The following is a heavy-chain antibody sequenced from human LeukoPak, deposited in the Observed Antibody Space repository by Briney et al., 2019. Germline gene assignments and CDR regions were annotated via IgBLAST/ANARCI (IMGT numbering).Heavy chain of an antibody. CDR2: IKQDESEI. D-gene: IGHD3-22*01. V-gene: IGHV3-7*01. CDR1: GLTFKNYW. Sequence: PGGSLRLSCAVSGLTFKNYWMTWVRQAPGKGLDWVANIKQDESEIHYVDSVKGRFTISRDNAKKSLYLQVHSLRAEDTAVYYCATGRECESSGYRHLDYWGQGTLVTVSS. J-gene: IGHJ4*02. CDR3: ATGRECESSGYRHLDY.